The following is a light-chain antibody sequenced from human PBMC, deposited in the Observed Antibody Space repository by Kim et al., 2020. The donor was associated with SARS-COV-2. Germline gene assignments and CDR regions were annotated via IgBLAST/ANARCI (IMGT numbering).Light chain of an antibody. V-gene: IGKV3-15*01. CDR1: QSVSSN. J-gene: IGKJ4*01. CDR3: QQYNNWPLT. Sequence: VSPGERATLSCRASQSVSSNLAWYQQKPGQAPRLRIYGASTGATGIPARFSGSGSGTEFTLTISSLQSEDLAVYYCQQYNNWPLTFGGGTKVDIK. CDR2: GAS.